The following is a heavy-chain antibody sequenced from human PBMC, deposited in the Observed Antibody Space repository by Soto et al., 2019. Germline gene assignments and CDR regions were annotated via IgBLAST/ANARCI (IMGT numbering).Heavy chain of an antibody. V-gene: IGHV4-4*02. Sequence: SSETLSLTCTLSGGSVRAPDWWNWVRQSPDKGLEWIAEVHISGHSNYNPSLRSRVSVSIDSSKNQFYLNLNSVTAADTAIYYCARVRQGCSANNCYFDPLGQGTQVTVSS. CDR1: GGSVRAPDW. D-gene: IGHD1-1*01. CDR2: VHISGHS. J-gene: IGHJ5*01. CDR3: ARVRQGCSANNCYFDP.